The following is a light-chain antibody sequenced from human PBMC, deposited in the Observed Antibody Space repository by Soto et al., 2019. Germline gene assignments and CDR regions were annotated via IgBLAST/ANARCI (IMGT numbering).Light chain of an antibody. V-gene: IGLV2-14*01. Sequence: QSAVTQPASVSGSPGQSITISCTGTSSDVGGYNYVSWYQQHPGKAPKLIISEVTNRPSGVSNRFSASKSGNTASLTISGLQAEDEADYYCSSYTSSSTAVFGGGTKLTVL. CDR2: EVT. CDR3: SSYTSSSTAV. CDR1: SSDVGGYNY. J-gene: IGLJ3*02.